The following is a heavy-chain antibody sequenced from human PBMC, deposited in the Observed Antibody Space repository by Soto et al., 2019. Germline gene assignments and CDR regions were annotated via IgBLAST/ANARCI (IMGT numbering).Heavy chain of an antibody. J-gene: IGHJ6*02. CDR1: GGTFNNYG. D-gene: IGHD2-2*01. CDR2: IIPIFGSA. Sequence: QVQLVQSGAEVKKPGSSVKVSCKASGGTFNNYGVTWVRQAPGQGLEWIGGIIPIFGSAKYTEMLRGRITITADKSTSTAYMELSSLKSDDTAVYYCAKEVVPCATGHGMDVWGQGTTVTVSS. V-gene: IGHV1-69*06. CDR3: AKEVVPCATGHGMDV.